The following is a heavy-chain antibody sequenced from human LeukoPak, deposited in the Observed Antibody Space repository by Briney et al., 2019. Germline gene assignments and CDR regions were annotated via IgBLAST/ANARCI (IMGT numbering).Heavy chain of an antibody. CDR2: ISNSGGDT. J-gene: IGHJ6*02. CDR3: GKGSRTGTTGRYYYGMDV. CDR1: GFTFSSYS. V-gene: IGHV3-23*01. Sequence: GGSLRLSCAASGFTFSSYSMNWVRQAPGKGLEWVSSISNSGGDTYYADSVKGRFTISRDSSKNTLYLQMNSLRAEDTAVYYCGKGSRTGTTGRYYYGMDVWGQGTTVTVSS. D-gene: IGHD1-1*01.